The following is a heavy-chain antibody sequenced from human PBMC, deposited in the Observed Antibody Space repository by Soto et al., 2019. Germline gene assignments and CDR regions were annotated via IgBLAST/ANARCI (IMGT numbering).Heavy chain of an antibody. CDR3: ARDLRGYCSGGSCYNFDY. V-gene: IGHV1-46*01. CDR2: INPSGGST. Sequence: ASVTVSCQASGYTFTRYYMHWVRQAPGQGLEWMGIINPSGGSTSYAQKFQGRVTMTRDTSTSTVYMELSSLRSEDTAVYYCARDLRGYCSGGSCYNFDYWGQGTLVTVSS. CDR1: GYTFTRYY. D-gene: IGHD2-15*01. J-gene: IGHJ4*02.